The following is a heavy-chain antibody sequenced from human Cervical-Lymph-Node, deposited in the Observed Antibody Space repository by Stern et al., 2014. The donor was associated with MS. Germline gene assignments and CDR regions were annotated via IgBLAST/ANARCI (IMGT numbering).Heavy chain of an antibody. Sequence: QVTLKESGPTLVKPTQTLTLTCIFSGFSLNTPGVGVGWIRQPPGKALEWLALNYWDGDQLYRQSVQNRVTISKSTSKNQVVLTMANMGPVDTATYFCARRRVAVVGRAPPNYFDPWGQGTLVTVSA. D-gene: IGHD4-23*01. CDR1: GFSLNTPGVG. CDR2: NYWDGDQ. CDR3: ARRRVAVVGRAPPNYFDP. V-gene: IGHV2-5*02. J-gene: IGHJ5*02.